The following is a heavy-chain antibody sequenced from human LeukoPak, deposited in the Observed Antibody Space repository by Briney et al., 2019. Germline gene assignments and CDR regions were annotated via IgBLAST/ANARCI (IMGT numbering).Heavy chain of an antibody. D-gene: IGHD7-27*01. CDR2: IKQDGSEK. CDR1: GFTFSSYW. CDR3: AREKLTGDFSYFDY. Sequence: PGGSLRLSCAASGFTFSSYWMSWVRQAPGKGLEWVANIKQDGSEKYYVDSVKGRSTISRDNAKNSLYLQMNSLRAEDTAVYYCAREKLTGDFSYFDYWGQGTLVAVSS. J-gene: IGHJ4*02. V-gene: IGHV3-7*01.